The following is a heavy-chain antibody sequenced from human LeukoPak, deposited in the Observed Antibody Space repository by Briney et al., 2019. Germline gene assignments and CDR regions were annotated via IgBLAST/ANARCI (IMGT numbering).Heavy chain of an antibody. V-gene: IGHV4-39*07. J-gene: IGHJ6*03. Sequence: PSETLSLTCTASGGSINSSSYYWGWIRQPPGKGLEWIGSIHFIGITYYNPSLKSRITISVDTSKNQSSLRLNSVIAADTAVYYCARIKKGDYMDVWGKGTTVTVSS. D-gene: IGHD3-16*01. CDR1: GGSINSSSYY. CDR2: IHFIGIT. CDR3: ARIKKGDYMDV.